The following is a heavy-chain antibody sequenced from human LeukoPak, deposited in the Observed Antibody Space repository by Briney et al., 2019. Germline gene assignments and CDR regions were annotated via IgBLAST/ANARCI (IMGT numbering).Heavy chain of an antibody. CDR2: INQDGSEI. CDR3: ARWRTTNWSEFDY. Sequence: GGSLRLSCAASGFTFSSHWVAWLRQAPGKGLEYVAYINQDGSEIYYVDSVKGRFTVSRDNAKNSLYLQMNSLRAKDTAVYFCARWRTTNWSEFDYWGQGTLVTVSS. CDR1: GFTFSSHW. J-gene: IGHJ4*02. V-gene: IGHV3-7*05. D-gene: IGHD1-1*01.